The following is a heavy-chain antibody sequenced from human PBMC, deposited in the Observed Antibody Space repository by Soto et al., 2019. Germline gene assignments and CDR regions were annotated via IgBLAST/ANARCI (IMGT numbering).Heavy chain of an antibody. CDR1: GVSITNYY. J-gene: IGHJ3*02. CDR2: IYSSGRT. Sequence: SETLSLTWIVSGVSITNYYWRWIRQPAGKGLEWIGRIYSSGRTNYSPSLKSRVTISADTSKNQFSLKLSSLTAADTAVYYCARDLPTGVFQIWGQGTAVTVSS. CDR3: ARDLPTGVFQI. V-gene: IGHV4-4*07. D-gene: IGHD2-8*01.